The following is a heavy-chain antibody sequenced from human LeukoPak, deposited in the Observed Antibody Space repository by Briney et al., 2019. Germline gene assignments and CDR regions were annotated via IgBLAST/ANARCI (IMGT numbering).Heavy chain of an antibody. D-gene: IGHD1-7*01. CDR2: INAGNGNT. J-gene: IGHJ5*02. Sequence: GAPVKVSCKASGYTFTSYAMHWVRQAPGQRLEWMGWINAGNGNTKYSQEFQGRVTITRDTSASTAYMELSSLRSEDMAVYYCAREGWNYGWFDPWGQGTLVTVSS. CDR1: GYTFTSYA. CDR3: AREGWNYGWFDP. V-gene: IGHV1-3*03.